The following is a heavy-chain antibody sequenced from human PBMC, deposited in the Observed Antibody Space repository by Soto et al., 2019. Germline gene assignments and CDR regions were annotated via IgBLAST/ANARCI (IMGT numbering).Heavy chain of an antibody. CDR2: INPRDSDT. Sequence: ESLKISCKCSGDSFTTYWIGWVRQMPGKGLEWVGIINPRDSDTRYSPSFQGQVTISADKSISTAYLQWSSLKASDTAMYYCARPGSSSSDYWGQGTLVTVSS. V-gene: IGHV5-51*01. CDR1: GDSFTTYW. D-gene: IGHD6-6*01. J-gene: IGHJ4*02. CDR3: ARPGSSSSDY.